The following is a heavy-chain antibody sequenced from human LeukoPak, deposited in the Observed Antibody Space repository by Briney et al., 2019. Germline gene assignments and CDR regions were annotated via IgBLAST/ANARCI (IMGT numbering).Heavy chain of an antibody. CDR1: GDSIRNYY. V-gene: IGHV4-59*08. CDR3: ARLARGRWFDP. Sequence: PSETLSLTCNVSGDSIRNYYWSWIRQTPGKGLEWIVHIYDSGSTNYNPSLKSRVTISVDTSKNQFSLKVTSVTAADTAVYYCARLARGRWFDPWGQGTLVTVSS. CDR2: IYDSGST. D-gene: IGHD6-6*01. J-gene: IGHJ5*02.